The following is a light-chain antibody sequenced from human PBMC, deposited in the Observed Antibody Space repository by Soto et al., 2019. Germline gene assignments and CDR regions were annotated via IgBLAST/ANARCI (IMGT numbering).Light chain of an antibody. CDR2: GAS. CDR3: QQYNDWPLT. CDR1: QSVGSN. Sequence: EIVMTQSPVTLSVSPGERATLSCRASQSVGSNLAWYQQTPGQAPSLLIYGASTMATGVPARFSGSGSVTEFTLTISSLPSEDFAVYYCQQYNDWPLTFGGGTKAEIK. J-gene: IGKJ4*01. V-gene: IGKV3-15*01.